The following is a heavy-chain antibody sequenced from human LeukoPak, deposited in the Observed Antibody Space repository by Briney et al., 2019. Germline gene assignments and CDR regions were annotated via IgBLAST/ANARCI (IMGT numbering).Heavy chain of an antibody. Sequence: SETLSLTCAVSGGSIRSSNWWSWVRQPPGQGLEWIGEISLSGVTNYNPSLKSRVTMSLDRSKNHLSLTLTSVTAADTAVYYCSRESGAFSPFGYWGQGTLVTVSS. J-gene: IGHJ4*02. D-gene: IGHD1-26*01. CDR2: ISLSGVT. CDR3: SRESGAFSPFGY. V-gene: IGHV4-4*02. CDR1: GGSIRSSNW.